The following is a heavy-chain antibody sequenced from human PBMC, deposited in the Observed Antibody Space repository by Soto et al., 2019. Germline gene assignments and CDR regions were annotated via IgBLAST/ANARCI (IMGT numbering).Heavy chain of an antibody. Sequence: PGGSLRLSCAASGFTFSSYAMHWVRQAPGKGLEWVAVISYDGSNKYYADSVKGRFTISRDNSKNTLYLQMNSLRAEDTAVYYCAREVGGSYPLQYYYYGMDVWGQGTTVTVSS. CDR1: GFTFSSYA. D-gene: IGHD1-26*01. V-gene: IGHV3-30-3*01. CDR3: AREVGGSYPLQYYYYGMDV. CDR2: ISYDGSNK. J-gene: IGHJ6*02.